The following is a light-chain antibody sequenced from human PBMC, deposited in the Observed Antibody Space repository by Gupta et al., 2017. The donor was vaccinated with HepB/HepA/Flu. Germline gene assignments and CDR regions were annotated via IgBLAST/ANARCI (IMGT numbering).Light chain of an antibody. CDR3: QAADNSGTYVV. V-gene: IGLV3-25*03. J-gene: IGLJ2*01. Sequence: SYELTQPPSVSVSRGQPATNTCSGDALPKQSSYWYQQKSGQAPLVVRYSDTERPSGIPARFSASTSGTTVTLTIAEVQAEDEADYYCQAADNSGTYVVFGGGTKLTVL. CDR2: SDT. CDR1: ALPKQS.